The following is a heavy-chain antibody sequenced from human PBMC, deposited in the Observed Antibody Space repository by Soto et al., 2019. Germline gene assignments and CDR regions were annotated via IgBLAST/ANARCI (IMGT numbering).Heavy chain of an antibody. J-gene: IGHJ4*02. D-gene: IGHD2-2*01. CDR2: ISAYNGNT. V-gene: IGHV1-18*01. Sequence: ASVEVSCKASGYTFTSYGISWVRQAPGQGLEWMGWISAYNGNTNYAQKLQGRVTMTTDTSTSTAYMELRSLRSDDTAVYYCARSACSSTSCYFDYWGQGTLVTVS. CDR3: ARSACSSTSCYFDY. CDR1: GYTFTSYG.